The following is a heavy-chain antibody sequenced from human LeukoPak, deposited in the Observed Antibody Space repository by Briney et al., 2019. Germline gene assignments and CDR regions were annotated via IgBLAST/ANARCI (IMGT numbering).Heavy chain of an antibody. Sequence: SETLSLTCTVSGGSISSYSWTWIRQSPGKGLEWIGNISYSGNTHYNPSLKGRVTMSVDTSKNQFSLKLSSVTAADTAVYYCARLSTVTTSFDYWGQGTLVTVSS. J-gene: IGHJ4*02. CDR1: GGSISSYS. CDR2: ISYSGNT. V-gene: IGHV4-59*12. CDR3: ARLSTVTTSFDY. D-gene: IGHD4-17*01.